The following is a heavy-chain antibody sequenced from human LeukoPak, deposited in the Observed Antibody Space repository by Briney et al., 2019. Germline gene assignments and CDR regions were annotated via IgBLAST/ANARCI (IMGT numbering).Heavy chain of an antibody. CDR3: ARDPLWFGENS. Sequence: SETLSLTCTVSSGSISTSNYYWGWVRQPPGKALEWIGNIFYTGSTYYSPSLKSRVTISLDTSRNQFSLRLSSVTAADTAVYYCARDPLWFGENSWGQGTLVIVSS. CDR2: IFYTGST. V-gene: IGHV4-39*07. CDR1: SGSISTSNYY. D-gene: IGHD3-10*01. J-gene: IGHJ4*02.